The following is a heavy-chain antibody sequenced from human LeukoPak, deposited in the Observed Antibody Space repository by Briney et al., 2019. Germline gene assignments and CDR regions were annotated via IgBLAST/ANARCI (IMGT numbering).Heavy chain of an antibody. CDR1: GFTFSSYA. D-gene: IGHD2-8*01. J-gene: IGHJ4*02. CDR3: ARDLGYCTNGVCHTRFDY. V-gene: IGHV3-23*01. Sequence: PGGSLRLSCAASGFTFSSYAMSWVRQAPGKGLEWVSAISDRGGDTYYAYSVKGRFTISRDNSKNTLYLQMNSLRAEDTAVYYCARDLGYCTNGVCHTRFDYWGQGTLVAVSS. CDR2: ISDRGGDT.